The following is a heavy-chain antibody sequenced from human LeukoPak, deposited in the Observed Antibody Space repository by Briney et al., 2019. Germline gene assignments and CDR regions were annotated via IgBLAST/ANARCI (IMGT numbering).Heavy chain of an antibody. D-gene: IGHD3-22*01. V-gene: IGHV3-30*04. CDR2: ISYDGSNK. J-gene: IGHJ4*02. CDR3: ARERITYYYDSSGYYTAKEMDY. CDR1: GITFSSYA. Sequence: PGGSLRLSCAASGITFSSYAMHWVRQAPGKGLEWVAVISYDGSNKYYADSVKGRFTISRDNSKNTLYLQMNSLRAEDTAVYYCARERITYYYDSSGYYTAKEMDYWGQGTLVTVSS.